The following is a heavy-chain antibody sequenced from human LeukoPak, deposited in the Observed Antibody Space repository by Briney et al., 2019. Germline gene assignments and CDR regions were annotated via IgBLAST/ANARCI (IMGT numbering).Heavy chain of an antibody. CDR1: GFTFSSYS. D-gene: IGHD5-24*01. CDR3: AKDRGGGSQLGDAYDV. Sequence: GGSLRLSCAASGFTFSSYSMNWVRQAPGKGLEWVSSISSSSSYIYYADSVKGRFTISRDNVRKSLYLQMNSLRIEDTALYYCAKDRGGGSQLGDAYDVWGQGTMVSVSS. CDR2: ISSSSSYI. V-gene: IGHV3-21*04. J-gene: IGHJ3*01.